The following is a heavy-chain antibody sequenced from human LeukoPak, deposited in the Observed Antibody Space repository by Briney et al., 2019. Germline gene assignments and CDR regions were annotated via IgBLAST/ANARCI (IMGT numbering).Heavy chain of an antibody. V-gene: IGHV4-59*01. Sequence: WETLSLTCTVSGGSISSYYWSWIRQPPGKGLEWIGYIYYGGSTCYYPSLKSRVTMSVDTSKNQFSLKLSSVTAADTAVYYCARGRWSLDYWGQGTLVTVSS. J-gene: IGHJ4*02. CDR2: IYYGGST. CDR1: GGSISSYY. CDR3: ARGRWSLDY. D-gene: IGHD2-15*01.